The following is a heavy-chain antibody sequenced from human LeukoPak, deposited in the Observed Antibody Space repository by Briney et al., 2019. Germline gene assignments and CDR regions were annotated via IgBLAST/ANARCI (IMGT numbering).Heavy chain of an antibody. CDR1: GGSISSGSYY. CDR2: IYTSGST. J-gene: IGHJ5*02. V-gene: IGHV4-61*02. Sequence: SETLSLTCTVSGGSISSGSYYWSWIRQPAGKGLEWIGRIYTSGSTNYNPSLKSRVTISVDTSKNQFSLKLSSVTAADTAVYYCARGITILNWFDPLVRGTLVTVSS. D-gene: IGHD3-9*01. CDR3: ARGITILNWFDP.